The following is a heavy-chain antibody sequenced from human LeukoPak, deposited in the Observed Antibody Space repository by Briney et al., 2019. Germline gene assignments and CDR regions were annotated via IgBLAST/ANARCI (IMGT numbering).Heavy chain of an antibody. J-gene: IGHJ4*02. CDR1: GYTLTELS. V-gene: IGHV1-24*01. Sequence: ASVKVSCKVSGYTLTELSMHWVRQAPGKGLEWMGGFDPEDGETIYAQKFQGRVTMTEDTSTDTAYMELSSLRSEDTAVYYCATVRLYYYVWGSPRDYFDYWGQGTLVTVSS. CDR2: FDPEDGET. D-gene: IGHD3-16*01. CDR3: ATVRLYYYVWGSPRDYFDY.